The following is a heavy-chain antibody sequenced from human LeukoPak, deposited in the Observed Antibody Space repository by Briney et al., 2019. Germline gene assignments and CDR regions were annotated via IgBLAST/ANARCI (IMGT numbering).Heavy chain of an antibody. CDR1: GFTFSSYA. Sequence: PGGSLRLSCAASGFTFSSYAMHWVRQAPGKGLEWVAVISYDGSNKYYADSVKGRFTISRDNSKNTLYLQMNSLRAEDTAVYYCAREVPRQTVTHYYCYGMDVWGQGTTVTVSS. CDR3: AREVPRQTVTHYYCYGMDV. D-gene: IGHD4-17*01. CDR2: ISYDGSNK. V-gene: IGHV3-30-3*01. J-gene: IGHJ6*02.